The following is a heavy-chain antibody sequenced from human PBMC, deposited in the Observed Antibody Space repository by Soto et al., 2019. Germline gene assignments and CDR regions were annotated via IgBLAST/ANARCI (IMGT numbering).Heavy chain of an antibody. V-gene: IGHV3-21*06. CDR1: GFTFTRYS. Sequence: PGGSLRLSCAASGFTFTRYSMNWDRQAPGKGLEWVSSISSTTNYIYYGDSMKGRFTISRDNAKNSLYLEMNSLRAEDTAVYYCARESEDLTSNFDYWGQGTMVTVYS. CDR2: ISSTTNYI. CDR3: ARESEDLTSNFDY. J-gene: IGHJ4*02.